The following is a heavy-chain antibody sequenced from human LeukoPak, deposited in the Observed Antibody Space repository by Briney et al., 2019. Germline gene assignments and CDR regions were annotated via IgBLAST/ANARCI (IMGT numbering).Heavy chain of an antibody. V-gene: IGHV4-39*01. CDR3: ARRFIRGTRFDP. Sequence: SETLSLTCTVSGGSISSSSYYWGWIRQPPGKGLEWIGSIYYSGSTYYNPSLKSRVTISVDTSKNQFSLKLSSVTAADTAVYYCARRFIRGTRFDPWGQGTLVTVSS. CDR1: GGSISSSSYY. D-gene: IGHD3-16*01. J-gene: IGHJ5*02. CDR2: IYYSGST.